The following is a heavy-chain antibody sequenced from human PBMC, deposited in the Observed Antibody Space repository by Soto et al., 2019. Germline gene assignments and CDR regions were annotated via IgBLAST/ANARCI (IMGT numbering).Heavy chain of an antibody. Sequence: GASVKVSCKASGDTFNRYTISWVRQAPGQGLEWMGRIIPSLGISNYAQKFQDRVTIFADKSTTTVYMELNSLRSEDTAVYYCGRMAFGSSGYFDSWGQGPLVTVSS. CDR2: IIPSLGIS. CDR1: GDTFNRYT. CDR3: GRMAFGSSGYFDS. J-gene: IGHJ4*02. D-gene: IGHD6-19*01. V-gene: IGHV1-69*02.